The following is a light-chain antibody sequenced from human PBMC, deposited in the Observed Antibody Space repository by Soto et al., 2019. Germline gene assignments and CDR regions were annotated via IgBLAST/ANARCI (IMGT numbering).Light chain of an antibody. J-gene: IGKJ1*01. CDR3: QQYNNWPRT. CDR2: SAS. CDR1: QSVSTN. Sequence: DRVMTQSPVTLSASPGATATLSCRASQSVSTNVAWYQQKFGQAPRLLIYSASIRATNVSARFVGSASGTEFTLAITSLQAEDSAVYYCQQYNNWPRTFGQGTKVELK. V-gene: IGKV3-15*01.